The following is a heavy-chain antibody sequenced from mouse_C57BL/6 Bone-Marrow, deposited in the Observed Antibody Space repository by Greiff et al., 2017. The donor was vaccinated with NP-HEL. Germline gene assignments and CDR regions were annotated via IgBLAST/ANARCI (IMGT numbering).Heavy chain of an antibody. J-gene: IGHJ1*03. CDR2: INYDGSST. Sequence: EVQLVESEGGLVQPGRSMKLSCTASGFTFSDYYMAWVRQVPEKGLEWVANINYDGSSTYYLDSLKSRFIISRDNAKNILYLQMSSLKSEDTATYYCARVPSKRYFDVWGTGTTVTVSS. D-gene: IGHD2-5*01. CDR1: GFTFSDYY. V-gene: IGHV5-16*01. CDR3: ARVPSKRYFDV.